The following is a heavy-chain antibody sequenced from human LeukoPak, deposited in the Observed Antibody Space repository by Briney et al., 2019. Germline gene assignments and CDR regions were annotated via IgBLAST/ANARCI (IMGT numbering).Heavy chain of an antibody. V-gene: IGHV3-23*01. CDR1: GFTFSGYA. D-gene: IGHD6-19*01. Sequence: GGSLRLSCAASGFTFSGYAMSWVRQAPGQGLEWVSGISGSGGTTYYADSVKGRFTISRDNSKDTLYLQADSLRAEDTARYYCARSPSGWSPFGYWGQGTLVTVSS. CDR3: ARSPSGWSPFGY. CDR2: ISGSGGTT. J-gene: IGHJ4*02.